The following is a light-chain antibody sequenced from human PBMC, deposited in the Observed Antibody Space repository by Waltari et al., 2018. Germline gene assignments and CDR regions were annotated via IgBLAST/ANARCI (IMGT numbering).Light chain of an antibody. CDR1: QSVGTN. CDR2: GAS. Sequence: EIVMTQSPATLSVSPGESATLSCRASQSVGTNLAWYQQRPGQAPRLLIYGASTRATGIPITFSGRGSGTDFTLTISSLQSEDFAVYYCQQYNNWPPFTFGPGTTVDIK. CDR3: QQYNNWPPFT. J-gene: IGKJ3*01. V-gene: IGKV3-15*01.